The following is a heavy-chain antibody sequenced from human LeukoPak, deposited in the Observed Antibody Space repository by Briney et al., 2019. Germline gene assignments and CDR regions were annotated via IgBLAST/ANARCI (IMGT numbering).Heavy chain of an antibody. J-gene: IGHJ3*02. D-gene: IGHD3-10*01. CDR1: GGSISSGGYY. CDR3: ASRTEYYYGSGSYRPGAFDI. Sequence: PSQTLSLTCTVSGGSISSGGYYWSWIRQHPGKGLEWIGYIYYSGSTYYSPSLKSRVTISVDTSKSQFSLKLSSVTAADTAVYYCASRTEYYYGSGSYRPGAFDIWGQGTMVTVSS. CDR2: IYYSGST. V-gene: IGHV4-31*03.